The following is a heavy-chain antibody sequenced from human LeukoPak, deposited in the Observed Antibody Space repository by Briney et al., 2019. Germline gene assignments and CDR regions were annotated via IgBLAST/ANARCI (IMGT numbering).Heavy chain of an antibody. V-gene: IGHV5-51*07. CDR1: GGTFSSYY. D-gene: IGHD5-24*01. Sequence: KVSCKASGGTFSSYYMHWVHQMPGKGLEWMGFIYPRDSRTTYSPSFQGQVTISADRSISTAYIQWSSLKASDTAMYYCAKGGDGRDFLLYWGQGSLVTVSS. J-gene: IGHJ4*02. CDR3: AKGGDGRDFLLY. CDR2: IYPRDSRT.